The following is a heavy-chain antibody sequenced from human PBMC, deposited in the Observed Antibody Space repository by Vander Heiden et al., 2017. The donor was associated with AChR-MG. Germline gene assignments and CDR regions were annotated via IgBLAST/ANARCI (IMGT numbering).Heavy chain of an antibody. CDR2: IYYSGST. Sequence: QVQLQESGPGLVKPSQTLSLTCPVSGGSISSGGYYGSWIRQHPGKGLEWIGYIYYSGSTYYNPSLKSRVTISVDTSKNQFSLKLSSVTAADTAVYYCARGSKYSYLSLKPKVYFDYWGQGTLVTVSS. D-gene: IGHD5-18*01. CDR1: GGSISSGGYY. J-gene: IGHJ4*02. V-gene: IGHV4-31*03. CDR3: ARGSKYSYLSLKPKVYFDY.